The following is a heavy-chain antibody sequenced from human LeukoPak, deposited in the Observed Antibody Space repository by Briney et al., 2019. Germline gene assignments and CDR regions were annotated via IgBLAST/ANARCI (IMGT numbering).Heavy chain of an antibody. V-gene: IGHV4-39*07. CDR1: GGSISTSNYY. Sequence: SETLSLTCTVSGGSISTSNYYWGWIRQPPGKGLEWIGNIFYSGSTYYNPSLKSRVTISVDTSKNQFSLKLSSVTAADTAVYYCARGDGIYFDYWGQGTLVTVSS. D-gene: IGHD5-24*01. CDR3: ARGDGIYFDY. J-gene: IGHJ4*02. CDR2: IFYSGST.